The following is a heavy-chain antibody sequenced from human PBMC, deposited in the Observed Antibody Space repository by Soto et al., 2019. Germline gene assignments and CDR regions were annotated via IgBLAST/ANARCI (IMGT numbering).Heavy chain of an antibody. Sequence: GGSLRLSCAASGFTFSSYGIHWIRQAPGKGLEWVAVIWYDGSNKYYADSVKGRFTISRDNSKNTLYLQMNSLRAEDTAVYYCARDLDIVVVVAAALDPWGQGTLVTVSS. CDR3: ARDLDIVVVVAAALDP. V-gene: IGHV3-33*01. J-gene: IGHJ5*02. D-gene: IGHD2-15*01. CDR1: GFTFSSYG. CDR2: IWYDGSNK.